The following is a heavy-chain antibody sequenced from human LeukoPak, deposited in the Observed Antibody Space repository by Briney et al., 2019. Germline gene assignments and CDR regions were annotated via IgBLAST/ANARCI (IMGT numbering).Heavy chain of an antibody. V-gene: IGHV3-21*01. CDR2: ISSSSSYI. CDR3: ARDIRLDSYYMDV. J-gene: IGHJ6*03. CDR1: GFTFSSYE. Sequence: GGSLRLSCAASGFTFSSYEMNWVRQAPGKGLEWVSSISSSSSYIYYADSVKGRFTISRDNAKNSLYLQMNSLRAEDTAVYYCARDIRLDSYYMDVWGKGTTVTVSS.